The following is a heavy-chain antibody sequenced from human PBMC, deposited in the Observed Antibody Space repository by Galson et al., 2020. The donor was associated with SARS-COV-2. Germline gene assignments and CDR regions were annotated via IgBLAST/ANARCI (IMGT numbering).Heavy chain of an antibody. V-gene: IGHV1-18*01. Sequence: ASVKVSCKASGYIFNTYGISWVRQAPGQGLEWMGWISGYNGDTILAQKLQGRVTMTTDTSTSTVYMELRSLISDDTAVYYCARDIYDSSGYQMGYWGQGTLATVSS. CDR2: ISGYNGDT. D-gene: IGHD3-22*01. CDR3: ARDIYDSSGYQMGY. J-gene: IGHJ4*02. CDR1: GYIFNTYG.